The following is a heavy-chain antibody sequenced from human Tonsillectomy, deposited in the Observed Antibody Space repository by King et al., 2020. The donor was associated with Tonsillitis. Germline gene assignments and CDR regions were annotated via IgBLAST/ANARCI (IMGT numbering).Heavy chain of an antibody. CDR3: AKNTGSSYGYFEY. CDR1: GFTFNNYA. CDR2: IGGSGTYS. Sequence: VQLVESGGGLGQPGGSLRLSCAASGFTFNNYALSWVRQAPGKGLEWVSTIGGSGTYSYYADSVKGRFTNSRDNSKNTMYMQMNSLRAEDTAIYYCAKNTGSSYGYFEYWGRGALVTVSS. J-gene: IGHJ4*02. D-gene: IGHD5-18*01. V-gene: IGHV3-23*04.